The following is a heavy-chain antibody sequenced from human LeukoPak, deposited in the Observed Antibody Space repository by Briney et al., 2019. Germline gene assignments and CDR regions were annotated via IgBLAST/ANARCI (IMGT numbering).Heavy chain of an antibody. D-gene: IGHD3-10*01. CDR3: AREGSGPGYYFDF. CDR2: MSGSADST. Sequence: GGSLRLSCAASGFTFSSYAVAWVRQAPGKGLEWVSGMSGSADSTYYPDSVKGRFTISRDNAKNTLYLQMNSLRVEDTAVYYCAREGSGPGYYFDFWGQGALVTVSS. V-gene: IGHV3-23*01. CDR1: GFTFSSYA. J-gene: IGHJ4*02.